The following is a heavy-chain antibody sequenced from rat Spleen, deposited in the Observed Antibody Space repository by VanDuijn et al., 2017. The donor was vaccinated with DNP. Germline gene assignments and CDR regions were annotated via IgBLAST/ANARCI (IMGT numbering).Heavy chain of an antibody. D-gene: IGHD1-3*01. CDR2: IIYDGSHT. J-gene: IGHJ3*01. Sequence: EVQLVESGGGVVQPGKSLKLSCAASGFSFSDSAMAWVRQSPKMGLEWVATIIYDGSHTFYRDSVQGRFIISRDNAKTTLYLLMDSLRSEDTATYYCAHGDGSYGFAYWGQGTLVTVSS. CDR3: AHGDGSYGFAY. V-gene: IGHV5-17*01. CDR1: GFSFSDSA.